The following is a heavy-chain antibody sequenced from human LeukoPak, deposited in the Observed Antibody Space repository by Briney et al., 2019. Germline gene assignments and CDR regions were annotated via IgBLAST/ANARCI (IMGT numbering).Heavy chain of an antibody. J-gene: IGHJ4*02. D-gene: IGHD4-17*01. CDR1: GGSTSSYY. CDR3: VRGLDDYGDYALYYFDY. V-gene: IGHV4-4*07. CDR2: IYTSGST. Sequence: SETLSLTCTVSGGSTSSYYWSWIRQPAGKGLEWIGRIYTSGSTNYNPSLKSRVTMSVDTSKNQFSLKLSSVTAADTAVYYCVRGLDDYGDYALYYFDYWGQGTLVTVS.